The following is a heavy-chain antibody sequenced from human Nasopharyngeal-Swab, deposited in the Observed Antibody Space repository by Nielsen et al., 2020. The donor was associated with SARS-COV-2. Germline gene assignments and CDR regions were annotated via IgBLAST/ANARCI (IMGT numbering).Heavy chain of an antibody. CDR1: GGSFSGYY. V-gene: IGHV4-34*01. Sequence: SETLSLTCAVYGGSFSGYYWSWIRQPPGKGLEWIGEINHSGSTNYNPSLKSRVTISVDTSKNQFSLKLSSVTAVDTAVYYCARARVEGDYYGMDVWGQGTTVTVSS. CDR2: INHSGST. D-gene: IGHD2-2*01. CDR3: ARARVEGDYYGMDV. J-gene: IGHJ6*02.